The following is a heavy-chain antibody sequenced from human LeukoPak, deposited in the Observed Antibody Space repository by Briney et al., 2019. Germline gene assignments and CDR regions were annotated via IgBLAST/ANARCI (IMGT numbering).Heavy chain of an antibody. Sequence: GGSLRLSCAASRLTFSSYAMHWVCRAPGKGLEYVSAISSNGGSTYYANSVRGRFTISRDNSKNTLYLQMGSLRAEDMAVYYCARGIVGATLRTLDYWGQGTLVTVSS. J-gene: IGHJ4*02. CDR2: ISSNGGST. D-gene: IGHD1-26*01. V-gene: IGHV3-64*01. CDR3: ARGIVGATLRTLDY. CDR1: RLTFSSYA.